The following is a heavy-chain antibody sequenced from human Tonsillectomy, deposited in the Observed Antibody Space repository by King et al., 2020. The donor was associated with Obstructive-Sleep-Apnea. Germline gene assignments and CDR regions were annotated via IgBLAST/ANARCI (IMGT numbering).Heavy chain of an antibody. Sequence: VQLQESGPGLVKPSETLSLTCTVSGYSISSGYYWGWIRQPPGKGLEWIGSIYHSGSTYYNPSLKSRVTISVDTSKNQFSLKLSSVTAADTAVYYCARGGWLRDWGQGTLVTVSS. CDR2: IYHSGST. D-gene: IGHD5-12*01. CDR3: ARGGWLRD. CDR1: GYSISSGYY. V-gene: IGHV4-38-2*02. J-gene: IGHJ4*02.